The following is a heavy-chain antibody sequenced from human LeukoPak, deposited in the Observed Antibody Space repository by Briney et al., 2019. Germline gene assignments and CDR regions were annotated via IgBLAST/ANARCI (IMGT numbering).Heavy chain of an antibody. V-gene: IGHV3-21*01. D-gene: IGHD5-24*01. Sequence: GGSLRLSCAASGFTFSSYGMSWVRQAPGKGLEWVSSISFSGSYIYYADSLKGRITISRDNAKNSLFLQMDSLRAEDTAVYYCARDRTLEMATILDYWGQGTLVTVSS. CDR1: GFTFSSYG. CDR3: ARDRTLEMATILDY. J-gene: IGHJ4*02. CDR2: ISFSGSYI.